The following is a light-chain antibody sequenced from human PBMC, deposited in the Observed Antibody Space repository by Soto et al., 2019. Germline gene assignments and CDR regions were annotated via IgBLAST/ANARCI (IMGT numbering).Light chain of an antibody. J-gene: IGKJ5*01. V-gene: IGKV3D-15*01. CDR3: QQYNNWPPIT. CDR1: QSVRSN. Sequence: EIVLTQSPATLSVSPGERATLSCRASQSVRSNLAWYQQKPGQAPRLLIYDASTRATGIPARFSGSGSGTEFILTISSLQSEDFGVHYCQQYNNWPPITFGQGTRLEIK. CDR2: DAS.